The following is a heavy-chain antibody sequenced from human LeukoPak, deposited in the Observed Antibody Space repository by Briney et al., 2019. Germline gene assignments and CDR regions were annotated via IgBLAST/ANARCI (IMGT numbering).Heavy chain of an antibody. J-gene: IGHJ4*02. V-gene: IGHV3-30*04. Sequence: GSLRLSCAASGFTFSSYAMHWVRQAPGKGLEWVAVISYDGSNKYYADSVKARFTISRDNSKNTLYLQMNSLRAEDTAVYYCARRNHYDSKDIDYWGQGTLVTVSS. CDR3: ARRNHYDSKDIDY. CDR2: ISYDGSNK. D-gene: IGHD3-22*01. CDR1: GFTFSSYA.